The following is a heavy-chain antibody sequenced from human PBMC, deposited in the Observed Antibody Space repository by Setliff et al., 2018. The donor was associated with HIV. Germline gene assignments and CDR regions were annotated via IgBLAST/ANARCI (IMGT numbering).Heavy chain of an antibody. D-gene: IGHD2-15*01. Sequence: SETLSLTCGVYGGSLSDYYWNWIRQPPGKGLEWIAEINHSGSTNYNPSRKSRVTIAVDTSKNQFSLNLNSVTAADTAVYYGVRHHDSDFSGDLDWFDPWGQGILVTVSS. CDR1: GGSLSDYY. J-gene: IGHJ5*02. CDR2: INHSGST. V-gene: IGHV4-34*01. CDR3: VRHHDSDFSGDLDWFDP.